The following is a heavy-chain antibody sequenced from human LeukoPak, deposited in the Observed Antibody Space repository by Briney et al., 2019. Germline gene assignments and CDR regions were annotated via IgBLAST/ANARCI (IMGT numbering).Heavy chain of an antibody. J-gene: IGHJ4*02. Sequence: PSETLSLTCAVYGGSFSGYYWSWIRQPPGKGLEWIGEINHSGSTNYNPSLKSRVTISVDTSKNQFSLKLSSVTAADTAVYYCARHLPTDSSGGDFDYWGQGTLVTVSS. CDR3: ARHLPTDSSGGDFDY. CDR2: INHSGST. CDR1: GGSFSGYY. D-gene: IGHD6-19*01. V-gene: IGHV4-34*09.